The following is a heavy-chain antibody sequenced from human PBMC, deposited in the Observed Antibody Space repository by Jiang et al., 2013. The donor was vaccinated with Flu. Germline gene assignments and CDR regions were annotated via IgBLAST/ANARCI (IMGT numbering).Heavy chain of an antibody. CDR2: IYYSGST. CDR1: GGSISSGGYY. CDR3: ARGLSSSWTFAYYFDY. J-gene: IGHJ4*02. Sequence: GSGLVKPSQTLSLTYTVSGGSISSGGYYWSWIRQHPGKGLEWIGYIYYSGSTYYNPSLKSRVTISVDTSKNQFSLKLSSVTAADTAVYYCARGLSSSWTFAYYFDYWGQGTLVTVSS. D-gene: IGHD6-13*01. V-gene: IGHV4-31*03.